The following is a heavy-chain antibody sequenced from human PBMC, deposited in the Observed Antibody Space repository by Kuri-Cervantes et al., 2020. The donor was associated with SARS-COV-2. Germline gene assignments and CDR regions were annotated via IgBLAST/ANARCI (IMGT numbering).Heavy chain of an antibody. CDR3: ARAYGFLRYIYYMDV. D-gene: IGHD4-17*01. Sequence: ESLKISCAVYGGSFSGYYWSWIRQPPGKGLEWLGEINHSGSTNYNPSLKSRVTISVDTSSKQFSLHLGSVTAADTAVYYCARAYGFLRYIYYMDVWGRGTTVTVSS. CDR1: GGSFSGYY. V-gene: IGHV4-34*01. CDR2: INHSGST. J-gene: IGHJ6*03.